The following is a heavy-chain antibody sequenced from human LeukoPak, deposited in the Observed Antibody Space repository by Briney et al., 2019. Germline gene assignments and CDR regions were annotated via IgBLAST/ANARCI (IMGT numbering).Heavy chain of an antibody. CDR1: GGSINSYY. V-gene: IGHV4-59*01. D-gene: IGHD6-13*01. CDR2: IYSSGST. J-gene: IGHJ4*02. CDR3: ARSGTAAGRRDY. Sequence: SETLSLTCTVSGGSINSYYWTWVRQPPGKGLEWIGYIYSSGSTNYNPSLKSRVTISVDTSKNQFSLNLTSVTAADTAFYYCARSGTAAGRRDYCGQGTLVTVSS.